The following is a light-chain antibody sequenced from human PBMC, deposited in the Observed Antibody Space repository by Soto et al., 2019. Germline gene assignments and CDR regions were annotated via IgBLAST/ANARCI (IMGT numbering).Light chain of an antibody. CDR2: KAS. V-gene: IGKV1-5*03. J-gene: IGKJ1*01. CDR1: QTIDSW. Sequence: DIQMTQSPSTLSASVGDRVTLTCRASQTIDSWLAWYQQRPGKPPNLLIYKASTLASGVPSRFSGSGSGTEFTLTIISLQPDDFATYYCQQYHIYSGTFGQGTKVEIK. CDR3: QQYHIYSGT.